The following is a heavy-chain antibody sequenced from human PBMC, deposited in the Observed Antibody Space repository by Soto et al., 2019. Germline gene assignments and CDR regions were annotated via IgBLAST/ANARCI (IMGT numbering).Heavy chain of an antibody. CDR2: ISFDGSHS. J-gene: IGHJ6*01. CDR3: TKEPVNSSWYSAYGMDV. D-gene: IGHD6-13*01. V-gene: IGHV3-30*18. CDR1: GFTFSSYG. Sequence: QVQLVESGGGVVQPGRSLRLSCAASGFTFSSYGMHWVRQAPGKGLEWVALISFDGSHSYYADSVKGRFTISRDNSNNRLYLQMNSLRAADTAVYYCTKEPVNSSWYSAYGMDVW.